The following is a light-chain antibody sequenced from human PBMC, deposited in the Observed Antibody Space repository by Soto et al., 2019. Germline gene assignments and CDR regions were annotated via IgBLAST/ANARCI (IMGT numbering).Light chain of an antibody. CDR3: QQSYSIPWT. V-gene: IGKV1-39*01. J-gene: IGKJ1*01. CDR1: ESISSY. CDR2: GAS. Sequence: DIQMTQSPSSLSASVGDRVTITCRASESISSYVNWYQQRPGKAPKVLIYGASSLQSGVPSRFSGYGYGTDFTLTVSNLQPEDFATYYCQQSYSIPWTFGQGTRVDIK.